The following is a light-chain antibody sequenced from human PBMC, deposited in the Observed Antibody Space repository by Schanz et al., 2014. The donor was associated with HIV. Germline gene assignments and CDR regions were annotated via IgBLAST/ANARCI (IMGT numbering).Light chain of an antibody. Sequence: EIVLTQSPGTLSLSPGERVTLSCRASQTVSNRYLAWYQQKPGQAPRLLVYGASTRATDFPARFSGSGSGTDFTLTISNLQSEDSAVYFCQQYNNWPPLTFGGGTKVEIK. V-gene: IGKV3-15*01. CDR1: QTVSNRY. J-gene: IGKJ4*01. CDR3: QQYNNWPPLT. CDR2: GAS.